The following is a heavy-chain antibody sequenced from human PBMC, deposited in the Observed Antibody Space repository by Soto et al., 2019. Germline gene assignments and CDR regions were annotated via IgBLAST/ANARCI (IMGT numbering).Heavy chain of an antibody. V-gene: IGHV4-39*01. CDR1: GDSISVTDYY. Sequence: XETLSLTFSVFGDSISVTDYYWAWIRQPLGKGMEWIGDIRYSGTAYYNPSLKSRVTMSVDTSSNQFSLKVTSVTAADRGLYYCARRNIAVSGKDHWFDPWGQGTQVTVSS. J-gene: IGHJ5*02. CDR2: IRYSGTA. CDR3: ARRNIAVSGKDHWFDP. D-gene: IGHD6-19*01.